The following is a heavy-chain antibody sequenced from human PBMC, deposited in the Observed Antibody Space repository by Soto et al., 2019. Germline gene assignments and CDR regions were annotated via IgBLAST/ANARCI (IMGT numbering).Heavy chain of an antibody. Sequence: GGSLRLSCSVAGFTVSDSMSLVRQAPGKGLECVSFIHSDGSTHYTDSVRGRFTISRDNSKNTLYLQMDRLRVDDTAVYFCARDASGPFDYWGQGTLVTAPQ. CDR2: IHSDGST. CDR1: GFTVSDS. D-gene: IGHD6-19*01. J-gene: IGHJ4*02. CDR3: ARDASGPFDY. V-gene: IGHV3-53*01.